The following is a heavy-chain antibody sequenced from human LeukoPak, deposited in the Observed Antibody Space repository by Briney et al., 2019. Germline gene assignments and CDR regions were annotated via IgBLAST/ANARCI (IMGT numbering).Heavy chain of an antibody. D-gene: IGHD2-15*01. V-gene: IGHV3-30*01. CDR2: ISYDGSNK. CDR3: ARVPRWYCSGGSCFFFDY. CDR1: GFTFSSYA. J-gene: IGHJ4*02. Sequence: PGGSLRLSCAASGFTFSSYAMHWVRQAPGKGLEWVAVISYDGSNKYYADSVKGRFTISRDNSKNTLYLQMNSLRAEDTAVYYCARVPRWYCSGGSCFFFDYWGQGTLVTVSS.